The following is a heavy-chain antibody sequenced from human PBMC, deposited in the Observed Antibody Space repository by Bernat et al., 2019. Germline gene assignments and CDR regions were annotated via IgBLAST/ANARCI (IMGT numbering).Heavy chain of an antibody. J-gene: IGHJ4*02. V-gene: IGHV5-51*01. CDR1: GYSFTSYW. CDR3: ARYMGGVSRVKGVATPDY. D-gene: IGHD3-10*01. Sequence: EVQLVQSGAEVKKPGESLKISCKGSGYSFTSYWIGWVRQMPGKGLEWMGIIYPGDSDTRYSPSFQGQVTISADKSSSTAYLQWSSLKASDTARYYCARYMGGVSRVKGVATPDYWGQGTLVTVSS. CDR2: IYPGDSDT.